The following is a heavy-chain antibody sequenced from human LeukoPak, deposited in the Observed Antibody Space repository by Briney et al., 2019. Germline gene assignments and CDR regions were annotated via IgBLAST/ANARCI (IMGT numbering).Heavy chain of an antibody. CDR1: GFTFSSYT. D-gene: IGHD3-10*01. CDR3: ARGSHQDYFGSMTYLFDY. Sequence: GGSLRLSCAASGFTFSSYTIHWVRQAPGKGLEWVALISHDGRNKNYAESVKGRFTISRDNSKRTLYLEVNSLRADDTAVYFCARGSHQDYFGSMTYLFDYWGQGTLVTVSS. CDR2: ISHDGRNK. J-gene: IGHJ4*02. V-gene: IGHV3-30*04.